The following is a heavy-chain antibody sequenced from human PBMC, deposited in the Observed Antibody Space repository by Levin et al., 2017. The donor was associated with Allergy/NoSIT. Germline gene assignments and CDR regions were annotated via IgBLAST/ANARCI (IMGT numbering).Heavy chain of an antibody. Sequence: GASVKVSCKTSGYAFTGFYIHWVRQAPGQGLEWMGRINPNSGGTNYAQKYQGRVTLTRDTSISTAYMELSRLRSDDTAIYYCARDLWDPILQVYTESYTTGDFWGQGTLVTVSS. J-gene: IGHJ4*02. CDR3: ARDLWDPILQVYTESYTTGDF. V-gene: IGHV1-2*02. CDR1: GYAFTGFY. CDR2: INPNSGGT. D-gene: IGHD1-26*01.